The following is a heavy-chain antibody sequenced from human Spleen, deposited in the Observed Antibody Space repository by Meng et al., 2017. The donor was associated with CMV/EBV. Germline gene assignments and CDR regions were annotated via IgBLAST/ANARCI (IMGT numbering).Heavy chain of an antibody. CDR2: IYLGDSDT. CDR3: AIYIVVEPPLTWRRGHDLLPGYFDY. V-gene: IGHV5-51*01. Sequence: GESLKISCKGSGYSFTSSWIGWVRQMPGKGLEWMGIIYLGDSDTRYSPSFQGQVTISADKSISTAYLQWSSLKAPDTAMYFCAIYIVVEPPLTWRRGHDLLPGYFDYWGQGTLVTVSS. J-gene: IGHJ4*02. CDR1: GYSFTSSW. D-gene: IGHD2-2*01.